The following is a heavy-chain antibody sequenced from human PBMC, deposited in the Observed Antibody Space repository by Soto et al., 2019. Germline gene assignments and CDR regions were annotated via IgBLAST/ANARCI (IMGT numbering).Heavy chain of an antibody. D-gene: IGHD3-22*01. V-gene: IGHV3-23*01. J-gene: IGHJ4*02. CDR1: GFTFSSYG. CDR3: AKDSGYDSTD. Sequence: EVQLLESGGGLVQPGGSLRLSCAASGFTFSSYGMSWVRQAPGKGLEWISGLSDSGDKTYYADSVKGRFTISRDTSKNTLYLRMSSLRVEDTAVYYCAKDSGYDSTDWGQGTLVIVSS. CDR2: LSDSGDKT.